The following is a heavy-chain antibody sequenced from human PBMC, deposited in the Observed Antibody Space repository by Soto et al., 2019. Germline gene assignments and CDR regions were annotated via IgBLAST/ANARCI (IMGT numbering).Heavy chain of an antibody. D-gene: IGHD3-22*01. J-gene: IGHJ4*02. CDR1: GFTFSGSA. V-gene: IGHV3-73*01. CDR3: TGLGYYYDSSGYLNRDY. Sequence: PGGSLRLSCAASGFTFSGSAMHWVRQASGKGLEWVGRIRSKANSYATAYAASVKGRFTISRDDSKNTAYLQMNSLKTEDTAVYYCTGLGYYYDSSGYLNRDYWGQGTLVTVSS. CDR2: IRSKANSYAT.